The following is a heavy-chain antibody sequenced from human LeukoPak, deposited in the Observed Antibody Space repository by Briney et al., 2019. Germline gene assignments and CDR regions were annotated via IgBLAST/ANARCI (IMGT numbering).Heavy chain of an antibody. D-gene: IGHD1-1*01. J-gene: IGHJ4*02. V-gene: IGHV4-34*01. CDR1: GGSFSGYY. CDR2: INHSGST. CDR3: ARQETWERSALIDY. Sequence: PSETLSFTCAVYGGSFSGYYWSWIRQPPGKGLEWIGEINHSGSTNYNPSLKSRVTISVDTSKNQFSLKLSSVTAADTAVYYCARQETWERSALIDYWGQGTLVTVSS.